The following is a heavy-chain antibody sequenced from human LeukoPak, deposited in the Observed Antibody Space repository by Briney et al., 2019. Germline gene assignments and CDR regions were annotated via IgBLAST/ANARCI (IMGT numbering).Heavy chain of an antibody. Sequence: SETLSLTCTVSGDSTSSDRYYGGWVRQPPGKGLEWIGNIYYSGSTYYNPSLKSRVTMSVDTSKNQFFLKLNSVTAADTAIYYCARTLADGGTNHWGQGTLVTVSS. CDR2: IYYSGST. V-gene: IGHV4-39*01. D-gene: IGHD2-15*01. CDR3: ARTLADGGTNH. J-gene: IGHJ5*02. CDR1: GDSTSSDRYY.